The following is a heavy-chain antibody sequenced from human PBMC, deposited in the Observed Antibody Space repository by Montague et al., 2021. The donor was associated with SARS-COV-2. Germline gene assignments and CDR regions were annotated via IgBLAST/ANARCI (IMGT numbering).Heavy chain of an antibody. V-gene: IGHV4-61*02. CDR1: GDSINSDRYF. D-gene: IGHD3-22*01. Sequence: TLSLTCSVSGDSINSDRYFWTWIRQPAGKGLEWIGRIYTSGSTNYNPSLKSRVTISVDTSKNQFSLKLSSVTAADTAVYYCARDGGIGDSGSNTWSYYYYGMDVWGQGTTVTVSS. CDR2: IYTSGST. CDR3: ARDGGIGDSGSNTWSYYYYGMDV. J-gene: IGHJ6*02.